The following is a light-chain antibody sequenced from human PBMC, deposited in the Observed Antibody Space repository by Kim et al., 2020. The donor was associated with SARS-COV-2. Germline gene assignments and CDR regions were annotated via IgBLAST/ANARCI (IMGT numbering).Light chain of an antibody. CDR3: SSYTSSSTVV. Sequence: QSALTQPASVSGSPGQSITISCTGTSSDVGTYNFVSWYQHYPGKAPKLMIYEVSKRPSGVSNRFSGSKSSNTASLTISGLQAEDEADYYCSSYTSSSTVVFGGGTQLTVL. CDR2: EVS. V-gene: IGLV2-14*02. J-gene: IGLJ2*01. CDR1: SSDVGTYNF.